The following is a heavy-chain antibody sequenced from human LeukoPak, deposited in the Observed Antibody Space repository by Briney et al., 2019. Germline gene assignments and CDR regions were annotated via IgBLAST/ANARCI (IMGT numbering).Heavy chain of an antibody. J-gene: IGHJ4*02. CDR1: GFTFSTYS. CDR3: ATTPRDLGNEGYY. V-gene: IGHV3-21*01. D-gene: IGHD1-26*01. CDR2: ISPDSNYK. Sequence: GGSLRLSCAASGFTFSTYSMNWLRLAPGKGLEWVSSISPDSNYKYYVDSVKGRFTIPRDNAKNSLYLQMNSLRAEDTAVYYCATTPRDLGNEGYYWGQGTLVTVSS.